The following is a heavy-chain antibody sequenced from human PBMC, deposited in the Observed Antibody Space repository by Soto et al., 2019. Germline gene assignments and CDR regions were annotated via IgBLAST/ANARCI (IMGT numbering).Heavy chain of an antibody. CDR3: ARDLQYSRLFYGMDV. Sequence: QVQLQESGPGLVKPSQTLSLTCTLSAGCISSGGYYWSWIRQHPGKGLEWIGYIYYSGSTYYNPSLKSRVTISVDTSKNQFSLKLSSVTAADTAVYYCARDLQYSRLFYGMDVWGQGTTVTVSS. V-gene: IGHV4-31*03. D-gene: IGHD6-13*01. CDR2: IYYSGST. CDR1: AGCISSGGYY. J-gene: IGHJ6*02.